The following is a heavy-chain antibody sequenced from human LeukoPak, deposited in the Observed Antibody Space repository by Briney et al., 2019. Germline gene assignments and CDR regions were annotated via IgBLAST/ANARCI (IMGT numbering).Heavy chain of an antibody. CDR1: GYTFTGYY. Sequence: SVKVFCKTSGYTFTGYYMHWVRHAPGQGLEWMGRINPNSGGTNYAQKFQARVTMTRDTSISTAYMELSRLRSDDTAIYYCAKSGWYGQYCFDYWGQGTLVTVSS. CDR2: INPNSGGT. V-gene: IGHV1-2*06. CDR3: AKSGWYGQYCFDY. D-gene: IGHD6-19*01. J-gene: IGHJ4*02.